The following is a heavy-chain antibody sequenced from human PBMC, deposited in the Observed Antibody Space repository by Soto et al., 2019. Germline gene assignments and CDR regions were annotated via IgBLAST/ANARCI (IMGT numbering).Heavy chain of an antibody. Sequence: QVQLQESGPGLVKPSQTLSLTCTVSGGSISSGGYYWSWIRQHPGKGLEWIGYIYYSGSTYYNPCLKSRVTISVDTSKNQFSLKLSSVTAADTAVYYCASSPVDYGDPYNWFDPWGQGTLVTVSS. D-gene: IGHD4-17*01. CDR3: ASSPVDYGDPYNWFDP. CDR2: IYYSGST. J-gene: IGHJ5*02. V-gene: IGHV4-31*03. CDR1: GGSISSGGYY.